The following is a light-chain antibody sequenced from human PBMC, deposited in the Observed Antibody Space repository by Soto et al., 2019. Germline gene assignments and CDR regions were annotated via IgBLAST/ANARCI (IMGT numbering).Light chain of an antibody. CDR1: RSFLHITGETF. J-gene: IGKJ5*01. V-gene: IGKV2D-29*02. Sequence: DVVMTQTPLSRSVAPGQASSISCSSIRSFLHITGETFLFWYLQKPGQSPQLLIYEVSTRVSGVPDRFSGSGSGTDFTLEISRVETDDVGIYYCMQSTQLPPTFGQGTRLEIK. CDR2: EVS. CDR3: MQSTQLPPT.